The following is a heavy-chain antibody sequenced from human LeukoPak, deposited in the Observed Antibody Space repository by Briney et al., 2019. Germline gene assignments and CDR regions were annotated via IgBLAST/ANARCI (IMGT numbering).Heavy chain of an antibody. J-gene: IGHJ4*02. CDR2: IIPSSGST. Sequence: ASVKVSCKASGYTFRNDFIHWMRQAPGQGFEWMGRIIPSSGSTIYAEKFQGRVTMTGDTSTSTAYMELTSLRSDGTAVYYCARDGRHWEFDNWGQGTLVIVSS. CDR1: GYTFRNDF. D-gene: IGHD1-26*01. V-gene: IGHV1-46*01. CDR3: ARDGRHWEFDN.